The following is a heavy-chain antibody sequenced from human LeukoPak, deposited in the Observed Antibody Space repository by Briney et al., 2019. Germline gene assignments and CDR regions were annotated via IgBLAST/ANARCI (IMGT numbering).Heavy chain of an antibody. J-gene: IGHJ4*02. V-gene: IGHV4-30-4*01. CDR1: GGSISSGDYY. CDR2: IYYSGST. Sequence: SETLSLTCTVSGGSISSGDYYWSWIRQPPGKGLVWIGYIYYSGSTYYNPSLKSRVTISVDTSKNQFSLKLSSVTAADTAVYYCASSPTDSSGYYSESFDYWGQGTLVTVSS. D-gene: IGHD3-22*01. CDR3: ASSPTDSSGYYSESFDY.